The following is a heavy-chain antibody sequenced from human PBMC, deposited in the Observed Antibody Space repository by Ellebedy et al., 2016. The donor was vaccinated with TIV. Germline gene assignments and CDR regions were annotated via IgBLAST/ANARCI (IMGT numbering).Heavy chain of an antibody. V-gene: IGHV3-21*01. CDR1: GFIFSNYR. CDR2: ISDSGSYV. CDR3: VKNNGGSGPNWFAP. D-gene: IGHD2-8*01. Sequence: GESLKISXAASGFIFSNYRMNRVRQTPGKGLEWVSSISDSGSYVSYTDSVKGRFTISRDNAKNALYLQINSLRVEDAGTYYCVKNNGGSGPNWFAPWGQGTLVTVSS. J-gene: IGHJ5*02.